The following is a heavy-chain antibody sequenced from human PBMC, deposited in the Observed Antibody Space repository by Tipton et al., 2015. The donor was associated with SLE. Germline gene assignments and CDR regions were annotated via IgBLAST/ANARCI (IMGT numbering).Heavy chain of an antibody. CDR2: ITAYNGHT. V-gene: IGHV1-18*01. J-gene: IGHJ4*02. CDR1: GYPFISYG. D-gene: IGHD2-8*02. CDR3: AESEDVGCSGGVCYPYYFDF. Sequence: QVQLVQSGAEVKKPGASVKVSCKASGYPFISYGISWVRQAPGQALEWLGWITAYNGHTNYAQKLQGRVTMTTDTSTSTAYMELRSLRSDDTAVYYCAESEDVGCSGGVCYPYYFDFWGQGTMVTVSS.